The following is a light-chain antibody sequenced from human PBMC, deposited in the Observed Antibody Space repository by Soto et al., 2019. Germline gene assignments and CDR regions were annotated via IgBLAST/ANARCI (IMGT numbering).Light chain of an antibody. CDR3: QQSYTAPWT. CDR2: AAS. CDR1: QTITTC. J-gene: IGKJ1*01. Sequence: DIHMTQSPSSLSASIRDRVSITCRASQTITTCLHWYQQRPGRSPNLLIYAASHLQNGVPSRFSGSGSGPDFTLTIDSLQPEDFATYYCQQSYTAPWTFGQGTKVESK. V-gene: IGKV1-39*01.